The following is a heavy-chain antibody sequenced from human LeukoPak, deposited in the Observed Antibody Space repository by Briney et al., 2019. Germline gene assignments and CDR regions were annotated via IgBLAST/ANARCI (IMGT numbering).Heavy chain of an antibody. D-gene: IGHD2-2*02. CDR3: TREGCGATSCYTNDY. V-gene: IGHV3-73*01. CDR1: GFPFRPSP. J-gene: IGHJ4*02. CDR2: KTGTHAT. Sequence: GGPLRLSWAASGFPFRPSPMHGVGQASGKGLEGVRLKTGTHATAYSATVKGRFTISRDDSKYTTYLQMNSLETEDTAVYYCTREGCGATSCYTNDYWGQGTLVTVSS.